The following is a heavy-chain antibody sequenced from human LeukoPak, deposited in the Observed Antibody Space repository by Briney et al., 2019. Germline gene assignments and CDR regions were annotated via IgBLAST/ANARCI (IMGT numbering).Heavy chain of an antibody. J-gene: IGHJ6*02. V-gene: IGHV3-21*04. CDR3: AKSVAIYFYYGLDV. CDR2: ISSSSSYI. Sequence: PGGSLRLSCAVPGFTFSGYDMNWVRQAPGKGLEWVSSISSSSSYIFYADSVKGRFTISRDNSKNTLFLQMNSLRVEDTAPYYCAKSVAIYFYYGLDVWGQGTTVTVSS. CDR1: GFTFSGYD. D-gene: IGHD3-3*01.